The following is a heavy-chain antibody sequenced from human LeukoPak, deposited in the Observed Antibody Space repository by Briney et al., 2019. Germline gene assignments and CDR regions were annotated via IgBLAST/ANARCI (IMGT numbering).Heavy chain of an antibody. V-gene: IGHV4-39*01. J-gene: IGHJ2*01. CDR2: VFHGGST. D-gene: IGHD2-21*02. CDR3: ARHVPSALRVVVVTSDWYFDL. CDR1: GGSIINNHYY. Sequence: SETLSLTCTASGGSIINNHYYWGWIRQPPGKGLEWIGTVFHGGSTYYNPSLEGRVTISVDTANNQFSLNLRSVTAADTALYYCARHVPSALRVVVVTSDWYFDLWGRGTPVTVSS.